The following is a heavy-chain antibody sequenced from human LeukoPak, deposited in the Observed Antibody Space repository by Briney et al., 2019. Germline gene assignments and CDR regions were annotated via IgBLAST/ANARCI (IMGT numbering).Heavy chain of an antibody. D-gene: IGHD3-3*01. CDR3: ATASGYYNYYYYMDV. CDR2: FDPEDDEA. V-gene: IGHV1-24*01. Sequence: ASVNVSHKVSGYTLTELSMHWVRQTPGKGLECMGGFDPEDDEAIYAQKFQGRVTMTEDTSTDTAYMELSSLRSEDTAVYYCATASGYYNYYYYMDVWGKGTTVTVSS. CDR1: GYTLTELS. J-gene: IGHJ6*03.